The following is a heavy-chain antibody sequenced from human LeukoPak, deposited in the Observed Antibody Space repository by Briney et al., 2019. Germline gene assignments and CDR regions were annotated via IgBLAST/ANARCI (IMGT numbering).Heavy chain of an antibody. CDR1: GFTFSSYS. J-gene: IGHJ4*02. CDR2: ISSSSSYI. CDR3: AKEFVIVGAVPFGY. V-gene: IGHV3-21*04. D-gene: IGHD1-26*01. Sequence: GGSLRLSCAASGFTFSSYSMNRVRQAPGKGLEWVSSISSSSSYIYYADSVKGRFTISRDNAKNSLYLQMNSLRAEDTAVYYCAKEFVIVGAVPFGYWGQGTLVTVSS.